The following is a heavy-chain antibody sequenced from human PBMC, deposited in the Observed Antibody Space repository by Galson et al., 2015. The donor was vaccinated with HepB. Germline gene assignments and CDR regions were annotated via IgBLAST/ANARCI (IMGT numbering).Heavy chain of an antibody. D-gene: IGHD3-9*01. CDR3: AREHDNADFDY. J-gene: IGHJ4*02. V-gene: IGHV3-23*01. CDR1: GFTFRIYA. CDR2: ISVTGSGT. Sequence: SLRLSCAASGFTFRIYAISWVRQAPGKGLEWVSGISVTGSGTYYADSVRGRFTISRDNSKNTVYLQMNSLRADDTAVYYCAREHDNADFDYWGQGTLVTVSS.